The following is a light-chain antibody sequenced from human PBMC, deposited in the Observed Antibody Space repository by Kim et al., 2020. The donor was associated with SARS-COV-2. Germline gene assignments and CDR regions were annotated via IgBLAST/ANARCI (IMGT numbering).Light chain of an antibody. CDR1: NIGSNS. V-gene: IGLV3-21*04. CDR2: YDS. CDR3: QVWDSSSDHPYV. Sequence: SYELTQPPSVSVAPGKTARITCGGNNIGSNSVHWYQQKPGQAPVLVIYYDSDRPSGIPERFSGSNSGNTATLTISRVEAGDEADYYCQVWDSSSDHPYVF. J-gene: IGLJ1*01.